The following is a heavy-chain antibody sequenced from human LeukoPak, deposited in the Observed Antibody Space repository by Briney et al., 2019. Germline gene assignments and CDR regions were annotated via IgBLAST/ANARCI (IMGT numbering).Heavy chain of an antibody. J-gene: IGHJ3*02. Sequence: SVKVSCKASEGTFSSYTISWVRQAPGQGLEWMGRIIPILGIANYAQKFQGRVTITADKSTSTAYMELSSLRSEDTAVYYCARDGPGDAFDIWGQGTMVTVSS. CDR3: ARDGPGDAFDI. CDR2: IIPILGIA. CDR1: EGTFSSYT. V-gene: IGHV1-69*04. D-gene: IGHD3-10*01.